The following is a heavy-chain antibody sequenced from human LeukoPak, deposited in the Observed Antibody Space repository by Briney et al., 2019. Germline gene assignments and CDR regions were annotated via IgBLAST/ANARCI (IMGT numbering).Heavy chain of an antibody. CDR3: AREGDGYSKPFDY. CDR2: INHSGST. V-gene: IGHV4-34*01. Sequence: KPSETLSLTCAVYGGSFSGYYWSWIRQPPGKGLEWIGEINHSGSTNYNPSLKSRVTISVDTSKNQFSLKLSSVTAADTAVYYCAREGDGYSKPFDYWGQGTLVTVSS. CDR1: GGSFSGYY. D-gene: IGHD5-24*01. J-gene: IGHJ4*02.